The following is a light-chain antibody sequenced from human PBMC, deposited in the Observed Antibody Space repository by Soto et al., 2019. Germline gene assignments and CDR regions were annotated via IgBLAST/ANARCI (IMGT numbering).Light chain of an antibody. CDR3: CSYAGSSTLVV. Sequence: QSALTQPASVSGSPGQSITISCTGTSSDVGSYNLVSWYQQQPGKAPKLMIYEGRKRPSGVSNRFSGSKSGNTASLTISGLQAEDEADYYCCSYAGSSTLVVFGGGTKLTVL. J-gene: IGLJ2*01. CDR2: EGR. CDR1: SSDVGSYNL. V-gene: IGLV2-23*01.